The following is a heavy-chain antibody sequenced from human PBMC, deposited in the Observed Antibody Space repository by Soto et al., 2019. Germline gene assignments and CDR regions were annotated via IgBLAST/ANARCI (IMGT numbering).Heavy chain of an antibody. D-gene: IGHD3-22*01. J-gene: IGHJ4*01. CDR2: ISYDGKEK. Sequence: QVQLVDSGGGVVQPGRSLRLSCVATGFAFRNCGMQWVRQAPGNGLECVAVISYDGKEKYYGNSGKGRFTISRDNSMNTLYLPMNGLRDEYPAVYYWSRDHYYYDSCGYSQGGLAYWVHGTL. CDR1: GFAFRNCG. V-gene: IGHV3-33*05. CDR3: SRDHYYYDSCGYSQGGLAY.